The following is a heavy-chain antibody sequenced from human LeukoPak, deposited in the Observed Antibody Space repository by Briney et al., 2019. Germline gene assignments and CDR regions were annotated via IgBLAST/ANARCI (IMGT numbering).Heavy chain of an antibody. V-gene: IGHV4-34*01. Sequence: SETLSLTCTVSGGSISSYYWSWIRQPPGKGLEWIGEINHSGSTNYNPSLKSRVTISVDTSKNQFSLKLSSVTAADTAVYYCARGTFWSGYYYMDVWGKGTTVTVSS. D-gene: IGHD3-3*01. CDR3: ARGTFWSGYYYMDV. CDR1: GGSISSYY. CDR2: INHSGST. J-gene: IGHJ6*03.